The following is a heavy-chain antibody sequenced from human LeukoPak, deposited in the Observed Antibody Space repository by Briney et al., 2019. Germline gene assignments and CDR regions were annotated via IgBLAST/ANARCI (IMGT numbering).Heavy chain of an antibody. CDR3: AKDLGPLYGKPRD. V-gene: IGHV3-30*18. J-gene: IGHJ4*02. D-gene: IGHD3-16*01. CDR2: ISYDGSNK. CDR1: GFTFGSYG. Sequence: PGGSLRLSCAASGFTFGSYGMHWVRQAPGKGLEWVAVISYDGSNKYYADSVKGRFTISRDNSKNTLYLQMNSLRAEDTAVYYCAKDLGPLYGKPRDWGQGTLVTVSS.